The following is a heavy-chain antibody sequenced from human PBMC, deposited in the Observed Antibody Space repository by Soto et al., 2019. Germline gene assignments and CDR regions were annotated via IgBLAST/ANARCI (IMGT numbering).Heavy chain of an antibody. Sequence: SETLSLTCAVYGGSFSGYYWSWIRQPPGKGLEWIGEINHSGSTNYNPSLKSRVTISVDTSKNQFSLKLSSVTAADAAVYYCARGLSRLQRVLHWGQGTLVTVSS. CDR3: ARGLSRLQRVLH. J-gene: IGHJ4*02. D-gene: IGHD4-4*01. CDR2: INHSGST. V-gene: IGHV4-34*01. CDR1: GGSFSGYY.